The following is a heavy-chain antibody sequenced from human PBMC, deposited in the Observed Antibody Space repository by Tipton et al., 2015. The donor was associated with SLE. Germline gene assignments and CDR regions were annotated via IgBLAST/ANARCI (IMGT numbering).Heavy chain of an antibody. CDR1: GGSFSSYY. Sequence: TLSLTCAVYGGSFSSYYWSWIRQPAGKGLEWIGYIYTTGSTNYNPSLKSRVTISVDTSKSQFSLKLSPVTAADTAVYYCARRPPYQPRNEYFDLWGRGTLVTVSS. CDR3: ARRPPYQPRNEYFDL. D-gene: IGHD2-2*01. CDR2: IYTTGST. V-gene: IGHV4-4*09. J-gene: IGHJ2*01.